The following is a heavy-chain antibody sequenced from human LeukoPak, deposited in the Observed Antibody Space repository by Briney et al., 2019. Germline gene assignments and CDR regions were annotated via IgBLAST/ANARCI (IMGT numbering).Heavy chain of an antibody. CDR1: GYSFIRYW. V-gene: IGHV5-51*01. Sequence: GESLKISCKGSGYSFIRYWIGWVRQKTGKDLEWMGIIYPGDSDTRYSPPFQGQVTISVDKSTSTAYLQWSSLKASDTAMYYCARHRVVGARSGYFDPWGQGTLVTVSS. CDR3: ARHRVVGARSGYFDP. J-gene: IGHJ5*02. D-gene: IGHD1-26*01. CDR2: IYPGDSDT.